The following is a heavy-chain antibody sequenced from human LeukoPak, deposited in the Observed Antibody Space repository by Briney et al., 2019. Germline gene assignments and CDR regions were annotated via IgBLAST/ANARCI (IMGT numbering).Heavy chain of an antibody. Sequence: ASVKVSCKASGYIFTYYYMHWVRQAPGQGLEWMGWISAYNGNTNYAQKLQGRVTMTTDTSTSTAYMELGSLRSDDTAVYYCARVLFGELLLFDYWGQGTLVTVSS. D-gene: IGHD3-10*01. V-gene: IGHV1-18*04. CDR2: ISAYNGNT. CDR3: ARVLFGELLLFDY. CDR1: GYIFTYYY. J-gene: IGHJ4*02.